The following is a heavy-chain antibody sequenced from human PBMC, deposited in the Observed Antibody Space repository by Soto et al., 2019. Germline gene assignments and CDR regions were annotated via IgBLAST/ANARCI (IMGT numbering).Heavy chain of an antibody. Sequence: GASVKVSCKASGYTFTSYAMHWVRQAPGQRLEWMGWINAGNGNTKYSQKFQGRVTITRDTSASTAYMELSSLRFEDTAVYYCAARGYCSSTSCYGGDAFDIWGQGTMVTVSS. V-gene: IGHV1-3*01. J-gene: IGHJ3*02. CDR1: GYTFTSYA. CDR2: INAGNGNT. D-gene: IGHD2-2*01. CDR3: AARGYCSSTSCYGGDAFDI.